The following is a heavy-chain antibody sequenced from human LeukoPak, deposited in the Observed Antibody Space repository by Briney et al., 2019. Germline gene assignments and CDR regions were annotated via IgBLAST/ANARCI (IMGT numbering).Heavy chain of an antibody. CDR1: GFTFSSYG. D-gene: IGHD1-14*01. CDR2: ISYDGSNK. Sequence: PGGSLRLSCAASGFTFSSYGMHWVRPAPGKGLEWVAVISYDGSNKYYADSVKGRFTISRDNSKNTLYLQMNRLRAEDTAVYYCAKAAHPSEPRLFLYYYYYYMDVWGKGTTVTVSS. V-gene: IGHV3-30*18. J-gene: IGHJ6*03. CDR3: AKAAHPSEPRLFLYYYYYYMDV.